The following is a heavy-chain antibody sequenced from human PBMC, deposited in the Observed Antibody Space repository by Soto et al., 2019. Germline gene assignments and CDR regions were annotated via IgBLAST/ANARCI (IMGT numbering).Heavy chain of an antibody. V-gene: IGHV6-1*01. CDR2: TYYRSKWNN. J-gene: IGHJ6*02. Sequence: SQTLSLTCAISGDSVSSDSAAWNWIRQSPSRGLEWLGRTYYRSKWNNDYGLSVKSRITINPDTSKNQFSLKLSSVTAADTAVYYCARSYPNTIFGVVPSRGLDVWGQGTTVTVSS. CDR3: ARSYPNTIFGVVPSRGLDV. D-gene: IGHD3-3*01. CDR1: GDSVSSDSAA.